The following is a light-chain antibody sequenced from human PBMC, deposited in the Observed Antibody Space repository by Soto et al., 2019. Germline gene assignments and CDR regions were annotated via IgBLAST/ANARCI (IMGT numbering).Light chain of an antibody. V-gene: IGLV2-14*01. Sequence: QSVLTQPASVSGSPGQSITISCTGTSSDVDGFKYVSWYQQHPGKAPKLMIYDVSRRPSGISTRFSGSKSGNTASLTISGLQAEDEADYYCTSYTDTISRVFGGGTKLTVL. CDR1: SSDVDGFKY. CDR3: TSYTDTISRV. J-gene: IGLJ3*02. CDR2: DVS.